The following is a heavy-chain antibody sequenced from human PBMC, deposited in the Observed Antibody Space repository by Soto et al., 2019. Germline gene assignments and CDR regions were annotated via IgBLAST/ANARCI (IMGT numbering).Heavy chain of an antibody. V-gene: IGHV1-18*01. D-gene: IGHD3-10*01. CDR3: ARDPQLFWFGELKSPVLEY. CDR1: GYTFSSYS. CDR2: ISTHNGKT. J-gene: IGHJ4*01. Sequence: QVQLVQSGAEVRKPGASVKVSCRASGYTFSSYSFSWVRQAPGQGLEWMGWISTHNGKTKYSQKGQVRVTMTTDTSTSTAYMELRSLRSDDTAVYYCARDPQLFWFGELKSPVLEYWGHGSLVTVAS.